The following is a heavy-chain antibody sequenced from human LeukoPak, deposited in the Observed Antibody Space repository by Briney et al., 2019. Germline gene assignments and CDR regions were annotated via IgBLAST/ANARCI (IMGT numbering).Heavy chain of an antibody. CDR2: ISAYNGNT. J-gene: IGHJ6*03. Sequence: GASVKVSCKASGYTFTSYGISWVRQAPGQGLEWMGWISAYNGNTNYAQKLQGRVTMTTDTSTSTAYMELRSLRSNDTAVYYCARLGSEYGSGGYYMDVWGKGTTVTVSS. V-gene: IGHV1-18*01. D-gene: IGHD3-10*01. CDR3: ARLGSEYGSGGYYMDV. CDR1: GYTFTSYG.